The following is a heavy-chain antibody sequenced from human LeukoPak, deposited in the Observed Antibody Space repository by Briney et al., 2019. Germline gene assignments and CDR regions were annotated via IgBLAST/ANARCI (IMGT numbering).Heavy chain of an antibody. V-gene: IGHV4-30-2*01. CDR2: IYHSGST. CDR1: GGSISSGGYS. CDR3: ARPLYGQVPAAYLRRAFDI. D-gene: IGHD2-2*01. J-gene: IGHJ3*02. Sequence: SQTLSLTCAVSGGSISSGGYSWSWIRQPPGKGLEWIGYIYHSGSTNYNPSLKSRVTISVDTSKNQFSLKLSSVTAADTAVYYCARPLYGQVPAAYLRRAFDIWGQGTMVTVSS.